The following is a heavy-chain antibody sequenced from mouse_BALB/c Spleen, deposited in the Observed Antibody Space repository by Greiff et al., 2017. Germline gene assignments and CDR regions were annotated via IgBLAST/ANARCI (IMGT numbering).Heavy chain of an antibody. CDR2: IWTGGGT. Sequence: QVQLKESGPGLVAPSQSLSITCTVSGFSLTSYDISWIRQPPGKGLEWLGVIWTGGGTNYNSAFMSRLSISKDNSKSQVFLKMNSLQTDDTAIYYCVREDGNYEGYFDVWGAGTTVTVSS. V-gene: IGHV2-9-2*01. CDR3: VREDGNYEGYFDV. D-gene: IGHD2-1*01. CDR1: GFSLTSYD. J-gene: IGHJ1*01.